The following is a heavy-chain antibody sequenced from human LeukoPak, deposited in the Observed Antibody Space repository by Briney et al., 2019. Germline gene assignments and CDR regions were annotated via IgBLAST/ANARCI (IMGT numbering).Heavy chain of an antibody. CDR1: GYSISSGYY. D-gene: IGHD3-22*01. V-gene: IGHV4-38-2*02. J-gene: IGHJ3*02. CDR3: ARDPFPNYYDSSRYYSGAFDI. Sequence: PSETLSLTCTVSGYSISSGYYWGWIRQPPGKGLEWNGSIYHSGSTYYNPSLKSRVTISVDTSKNQFSLKLSSVTAADTAVYYCARDPFPNYYDSSRYYSGAFDIWGQGTMITVSS. CDR2: IYHSGST.